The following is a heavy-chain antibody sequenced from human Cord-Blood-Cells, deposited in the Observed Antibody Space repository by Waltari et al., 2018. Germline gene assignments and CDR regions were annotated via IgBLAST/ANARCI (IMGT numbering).Heavy chain of an antibody. V-gene: IGHV4-39*01. CDR3: ARITGDNAFDI. J-gene: IGHJ3*02. D-gene: IGHD7-27*01. Sequence: QLQLQESGPGLVKPSETLSLTCTVPGGSISSSSYYWCWIRQPPGKGLEWIGSIYYSGSTYYNPSLKSRVTISVDTSKNQFSLKLSSVTAADTAVYYCARITGDNAFDIWGQGTMVTVSS. CDR2: IYYSGST. CDR1: GGSISSSSYY.